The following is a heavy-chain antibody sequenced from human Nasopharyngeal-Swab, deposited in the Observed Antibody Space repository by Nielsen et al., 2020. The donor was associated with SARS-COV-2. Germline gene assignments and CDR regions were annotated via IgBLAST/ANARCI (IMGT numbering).Heavy chain of an antibody. Sequence: ASVKVSCKASGYTFTGYYIHWVRQAPGQGLEWMGWINPNSGGTNYAQKFQGWVTMARDTSIRTAYMELSSLTSGDTAIYYCARGRPDPESMEWYPPRKCFDSWGQGTLVTVSS. J-gene: IGHJ5*01. D-gene: IGHD2-8*01. V-gene: IGHV1-2*04. CDR3: ARGRPDPESMEWYPPRKCFDS. CDR1: GYTFTGYY. CDR2: INPNSGGT.